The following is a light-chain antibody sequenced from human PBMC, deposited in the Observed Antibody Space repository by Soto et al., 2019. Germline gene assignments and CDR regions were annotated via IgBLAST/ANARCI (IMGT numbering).Light chain of an antibody. V-gene: IGKV3-15*01. J-gene: IGKJ4*01. CDR3: QQYNKWPLT. Sequence: EIVLTQSPATLSVSQGERATLSCRASESVSNNLAWYQQKPGQAPRLLIFGASARATGIPARFSGSGSGTEFTLTLSSLQSEDFAVYYCQQYNKWPLTFGGGTKGEIK. CDR2: GAS. CDR1: ESVSNN.